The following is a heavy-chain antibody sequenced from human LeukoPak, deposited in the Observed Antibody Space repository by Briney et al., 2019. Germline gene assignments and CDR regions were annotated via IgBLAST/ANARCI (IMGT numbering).Heavy chain of an antibody. CDR1: GGSISSSY. D-gene: IGHD1-14*01. CDR3: ASAIAEDFYYYYMDV. CDR2: IYYSGST. V-gene: IGHV4-59*01. Sequence: SETLSLTCTVSGGSISSSYWTWIRQPPGKGLEWIGYIYYSGSTNYNPSLKSRVTISVDTSKNQFSLNLSSVTAADTAVYYCASAIAEDFYYYYMDVWGKGTAVTVSS. J-gene: IGHJ6*03.